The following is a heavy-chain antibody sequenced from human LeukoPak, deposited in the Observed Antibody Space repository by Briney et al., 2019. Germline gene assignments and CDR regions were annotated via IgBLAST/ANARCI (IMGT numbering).Heavy chain of an antibody. CDR1: GFTLSSYA. Sequence: GGSLRLSCAASGFTLSSYAMHWVRQAPGKGLEYVSAISSNGGSTYYANSVKGRFTISRDNSKNTLYLQMGSLRAEDMAVYYCAREVVVPAAGTWFDPWGQGTLVTVSS. CDR2: ISSNGGST. V-gene: IGHV3-64*01. D-gene: IGHD2-2*01. J-gene: IGHJ5*02. CDR3: AREVVVPAAGTWFDP.